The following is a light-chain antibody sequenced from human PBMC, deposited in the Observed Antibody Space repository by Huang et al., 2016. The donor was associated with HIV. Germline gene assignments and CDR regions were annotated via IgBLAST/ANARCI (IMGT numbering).Light chain of an antibody. CDR1: QSVSRY. J-gene: IGKJ2*01. CDR3: QQRT. Sequence: EIVLTQSPATLSLSPGERATLSCRASQSVSRYLAWYQQKPGQAPSLLIYDASKRATGIPARFSGSGSGTDFNLTISSLEPEDFAVYYCQQRTFGQGTKLEIK. CDR2: DAS. V-gene: IGKV3-11*01.